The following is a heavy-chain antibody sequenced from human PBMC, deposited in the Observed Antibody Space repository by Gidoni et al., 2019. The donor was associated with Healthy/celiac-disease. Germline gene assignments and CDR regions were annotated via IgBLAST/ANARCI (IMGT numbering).Heavy chain of an antibody. CDR2: INPSGGST. Sequence: QVQLVQSGAEVKKPGASVKVSCKASGYTFTSYYMHWVRQAPGQGLEWMGIINPSGGSTSYAQKFQGRVTMTRDTSTSTVYMELSSLRSEDTAVYYCAATTLGVYIDYWGQGTLVTVSS. V-gene: IGHV1-46*01. CDR3: AATTLGVYIDY. CDR1: GYTFTSYY. J-gene: IGHJ4*02. D-gene: IGHD3-16*01.